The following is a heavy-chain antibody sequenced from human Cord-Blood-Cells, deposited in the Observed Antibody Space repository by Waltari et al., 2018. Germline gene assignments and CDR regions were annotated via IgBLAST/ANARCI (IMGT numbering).Heavy chain of an antibody. J-gene: IGHJ4*02. D-gene: IGHD2-2*02. CDR1: GFTFSSYA. V-gene: IGHV3-30-3*01. CDR2: ISYDGSNK. Sequence: QVQLVESGGGVVQPGRSLRLSCAASGFTFSSYAMHWVRQAPGKGLGWVAVISYDGSNKYYADSVKGRFTISRDNSKNTLYLQMNSLRAEDTAVYYCARGGSTSCYTQIDYWGQGTLVTVSS. CDR3: ARGGSTSCYTQIDY.